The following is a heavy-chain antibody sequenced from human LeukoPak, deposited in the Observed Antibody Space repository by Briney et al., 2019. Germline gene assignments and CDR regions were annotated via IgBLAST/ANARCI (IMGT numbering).Heavy chain of an antibody. Sequence: PGGSLRLSCAASGFTFSSYGMHWVRQAPGKGLEWVAVIWYDGSNKYYADSVKGRFTISRDNPKNTLYLQMNSLRAEDTAVYYCARELKYYYDSSGYPHFDYWGQGTLVTVSS. CDR1: GFTFSSYG. D-gene: IGHD3-22*01. V-gene: IGHV3-33*01. J-gene: IGHJ4*02. CDR2: IWYDGSNK. CDR3: ARELKYYYDSSGYPHFDY.